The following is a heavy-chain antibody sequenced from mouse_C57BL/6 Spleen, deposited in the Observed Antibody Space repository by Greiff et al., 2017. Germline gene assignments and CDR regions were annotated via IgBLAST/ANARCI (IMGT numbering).Heavy chain of an antibody. CDR3: ARSKAHATDYFDY. CDR2: IYPGDGDT. V-gene: IGHV1-80*01. J-gene: IGHJ2*01. CDR1: GYAFSSYW. Sequence: LVESGAELVKPGASVKISCKASGYAFSSYWMNWVKQRPGKGQGWIGQIYPGDGDTNYNGKFKGKATLTADKSSSTAYMQLSSLTAEDSAVYFCARSKAHATDYFDYWGQGTTLTVSS. D-gene: IGHD3-2*02.